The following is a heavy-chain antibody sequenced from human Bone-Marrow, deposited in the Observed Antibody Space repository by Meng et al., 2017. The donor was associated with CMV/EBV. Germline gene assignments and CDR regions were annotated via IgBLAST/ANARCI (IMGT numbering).Heavy chain of an antibody. CDR2: MNPNSGNT. V-gene: IGHV1-8*01. CDR1: TFTSYD. J-gene: IGHJ5*02. D-gene: IGHD3-3*01. CDR3: ARRHHYDFWSGYVFWFDP. Sequence: TFTSYDINGVRQATGQGLEWMGWMNPNSGNTGYAQKFQGRVTMTRNTSISTAYMELSSLRSEDTAVYYCARRHHYDFWSGYVFWFDPWGQGTLVTVSS.